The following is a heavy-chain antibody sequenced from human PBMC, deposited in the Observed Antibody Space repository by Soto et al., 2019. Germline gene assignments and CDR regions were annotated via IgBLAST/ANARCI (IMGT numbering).Heavy chain of an antibody. J-gene: IGHJ6*01. CDR3: AREDDYVDSYYYYGLEP. V-gene: IGHV3-30-3*01. D-gene: IGHD4-17*01. Sequence: QPVGSLRLSCASSVFTFKNYALHCVRHSPGKWLEWVAVISFDGNHKYFADSVKGRFTISRDDFKNTVYLQMTSLRAEDAALYFCAREDDYVDSYYYYGLEPWGQGTTVNVSS. CDR1: VFTFKNYA. CDR2: ISFDGNHK.